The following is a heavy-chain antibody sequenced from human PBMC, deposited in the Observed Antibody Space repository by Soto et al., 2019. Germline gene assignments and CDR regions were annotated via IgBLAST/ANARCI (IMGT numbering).Heavy chain of an antibody. CDR3: AKARCTTSNCYVPDY. CDR1: AFTFSTYT. D-gene: IGHD2-8*01. Sequence: AASLRLSCPASAFTFSTYTMSCVRRAPGKGMEWVSAISGSGGSPSYADSVQGRFTISRDNPKKTLYLQMNSLRAEDTAVYYCAKARCTTSNCYVPDYGGQGTLVTVS. V-gene: IGHV3-23*01. CDR2: ISGSGGSP. J-gene: IGHJ4*02.